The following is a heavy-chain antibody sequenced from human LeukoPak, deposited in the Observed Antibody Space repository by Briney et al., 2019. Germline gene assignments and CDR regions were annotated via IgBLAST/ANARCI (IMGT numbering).Heavy chain of an antibody. CDR1: GGSFSGYY. D-gene: IGHD6-13*01. J-gene: IGHJ4*02. CDR3: ASRTAAGLHYFDY. CDR2: INHSGST. Sequence: PSETLSLTCAVYGGSFSGYYWSWIRQPPGKGLEWIGEINHSGSTNYNPSLKSRVTISVDTSKNQFSLKLSSVTAADTAVYYCASRTAAGLHYFDYWGQGTLVTVSS. V-gene: IGHV4-34*01.